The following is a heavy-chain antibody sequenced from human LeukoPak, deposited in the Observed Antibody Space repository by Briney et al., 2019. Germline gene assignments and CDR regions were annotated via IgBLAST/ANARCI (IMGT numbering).Heavy chain of an antibody. CDR3: AKERTQTTSFDY. CDR2: IGYEGVHK. V-gene: IGHV3-30*02. J-gene: IGHJ4*02. D-gene: IGHD2/OR15-2a*01. Sequence: GGSLRLSCAASGFTFNNFGMHWVRQAPGKGLEWVAFIGYEGVHKYYADSVKGRFTISKDNSKATLYLQMNSLRPEDTTVYYCAKERTQTTSFDYWGQGTPVTVSS. CDR1: GFTFNNFG.